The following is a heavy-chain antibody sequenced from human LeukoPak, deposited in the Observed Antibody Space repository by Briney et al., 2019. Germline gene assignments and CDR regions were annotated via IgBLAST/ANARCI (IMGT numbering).Heavy chain of an antibody. J-gene: IGHJ4*02. CDR2: ISDCSCET. Sequence: QSGGSLTLSCTVSGFTFSTYAMSWVRLSPGKALGRGSTISDCSCETYYADSVKGRFIISRDNSKNTLYLQMNSLRAEETAFYYCAKSLSVAQRGYFDFWGQGTLVTVSS. D-gene: IGHD2/OR15-2a*01. CDR1: GFTFSTYA. V-gene: IGHV3-23*01. CDR3: AKSLSVAQRGYFDF.